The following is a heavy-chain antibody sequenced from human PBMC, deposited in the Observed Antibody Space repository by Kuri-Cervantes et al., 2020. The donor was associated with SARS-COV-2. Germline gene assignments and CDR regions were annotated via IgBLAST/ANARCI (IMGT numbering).Heavy chain of an antibody. D-gene: IGHD1/OR15-1a*01. Sequence: GSRRLCCQASGSRFTGYWIGWVRQMPGKALEWMGLIYPYDSDTRYNPSFQGHITISIDKSIRTAFLQWSSLEASDTATYYCARLKQVALDPFDSWGQGTLVTVSS. J-gene: IGHJ4*02. CDR2: IYPYDSDT. CDR1: GSRFTGYW. V-gene: IGHV5-51*01. CDR3: ARLKQVALDPFDS.